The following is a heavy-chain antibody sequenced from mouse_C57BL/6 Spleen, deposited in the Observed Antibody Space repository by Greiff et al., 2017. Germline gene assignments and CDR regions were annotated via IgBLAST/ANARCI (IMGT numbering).Heavy chain of an antibody. CDR1: GFTFSDYG. CDR2: ISSGSSTI. J-gene: IGHJ1*03. D-gene: IGHD1-1*01. CDR3: ARKSSYWYFDV. V-gene: IGHV5-17*01. Sequence: EVHLVESGGGLVKPGGSLKLSCAASGFTFSDYGMHWVRQAPEKGLEWVAYISSGSSTIYYADTVKGRFPISRDNAKNTLFLQMTSLRSEDTAMYYCARKSSYWYFDVWGTGTTVTVSS.